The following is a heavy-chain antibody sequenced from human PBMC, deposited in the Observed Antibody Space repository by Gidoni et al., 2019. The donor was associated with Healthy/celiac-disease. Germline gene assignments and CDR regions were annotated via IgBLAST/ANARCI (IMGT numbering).Heavy chain of an antibody. D-gene: IGHD4-17*01. CDR2: IKQDGSEK. V-gene: IGHV3-7*03. CDR3: AREYYGDYFDY. CDR1: GFTFSSYW. Sequence: EVQLVESGGGLVQPGGSLRLSCAASGFTFSSYWMSWVRQAPGKGLEWLANIKQDGSEKYYVDSVKGRFTISRDNAKNSLYLQMNSLRAEDTAVYYCAREYYGDYFDYWGQGTLVTVAS. J-gene: IGHJ4*02.